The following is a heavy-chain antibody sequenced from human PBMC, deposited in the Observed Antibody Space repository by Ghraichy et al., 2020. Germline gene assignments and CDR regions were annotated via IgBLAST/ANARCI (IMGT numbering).Heavy chain of an antibody. V-gene: IGHV4-34*01. CDR3: ARFQVRDDSGYSYYFDY. Sequence: SETLSLTCAVYGGSFSGYYYYWSWIRQPPGKGLEWIGEINHSGSTNYNSSLKSRLAISVDTSKTQFSLKVSSVTAAATAVYYCARFQVRDDSGYSYYFDYWGQGTLVTVSS. J-gene: IGHJ4*02. D-gene: IGHD3-22*01. CDR2: INHSGST. CDR1: GGSFSGYYYY.